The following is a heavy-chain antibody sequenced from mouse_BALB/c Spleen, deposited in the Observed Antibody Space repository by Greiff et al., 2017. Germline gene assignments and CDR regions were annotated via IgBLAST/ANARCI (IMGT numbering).Heavy chain of an antibody. J-gene: IGHJ2*01. Sequence: QVQLQQSGAELVKPGASVKLSCKASGYTFTSYWMHWVKQRPGQGLEWIGEINPSNGRTNYNEKFKSKATLTVDKSSSTAYMQLSSLTSEDSAVYYCARYGNYFDYWGQGTTRTVSS. CDR1: GYTFTSYW. V-gene: IGHV1S81*02. D-gene: IGHD2-1*01. CDR3: ARYGNYFDY. CDR2: INPSNGRT.